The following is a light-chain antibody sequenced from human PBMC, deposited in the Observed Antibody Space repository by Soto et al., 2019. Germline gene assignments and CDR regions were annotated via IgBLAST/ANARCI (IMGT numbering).Light chain of an antibody. J-gene: IGKJ1*01. CDR3: QMYNSAPWT. Sequence: DIQMTQSPSSLSSSVRDRVTITCRASQGISNYLAWYQQKPGKVPKLLIYASSTLRSGVPSRFSGRGSGTEFTLTISSLQPEDVATYYCQMYNSAPWTFGQWRKVEIK. V-gene: IGKV1-27*01. CDR2: ASS. CDR1: QGISNY.